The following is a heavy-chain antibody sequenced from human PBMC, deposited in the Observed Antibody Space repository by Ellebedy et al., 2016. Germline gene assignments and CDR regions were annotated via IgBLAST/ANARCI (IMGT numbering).Heavy chain of an antibody. CDR3: ARDVSLYSSSPSFDF. Sequence: SETLSLXCTVSGGSVDTYYWTWIRQSPGKGLDWIGYVFYGGSTKYNPSLRSRVTISLDTAKNQFSLRLTSVAAADTAVYFCARDVSLYSSSPSFDFWGQGMLVTVSS. CDR1: GGSVDTYY. J-gene: IGHJ4*02. V-gene: IGHV4-59*02. CDR2: VFYGGST. D-gene: IGHD3-22*01.